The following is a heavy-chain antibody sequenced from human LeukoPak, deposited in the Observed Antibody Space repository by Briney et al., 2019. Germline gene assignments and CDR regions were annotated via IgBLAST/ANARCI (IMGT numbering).Heavy chain of an antibody. J-gene: IGHJ4*02. CDR3: ARDSHYYGSGNMDY. Sequence: PGGSLRLSCAASGFTFSSYAMHWVRQAPGKGLEWVAVISYDGSNKYYADSVKGRFTISRDNSKNTLYLQMNSLRAEDTAVYYCARDSHYYGSGNMDYWGRGTLVTVSS. V-gene: IGHV3-30*04. D-gene: IGHD3-10*01. CDR1: GFTFSSYA. CDR2: ISYDGSNK.